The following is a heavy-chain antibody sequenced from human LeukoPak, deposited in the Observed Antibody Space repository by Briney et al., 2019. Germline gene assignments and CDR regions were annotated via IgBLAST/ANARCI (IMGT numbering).Heavy chain of an antibody. V-gene: IGHV3-23*01. D-gene: IGHD5-18*01. Sequence: GGSLRLSCAASGFTFTNYAMSWVRQAPGKGLEWVSTIGKSGGGTYYADSVKGRFTISRDNSKSTLYLQMNNLRAEDTAVYYCAKRDSAGLYYFDYWGQGTLVTVSS. CDR2: IGKSGGGT. J-gene: IGHJ4*02. CDR3: AKRDSAGLYYFDY. CDR1: GFTFTNYA.